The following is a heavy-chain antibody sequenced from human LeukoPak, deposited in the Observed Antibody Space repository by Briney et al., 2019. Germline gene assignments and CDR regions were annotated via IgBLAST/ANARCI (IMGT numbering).Heavy chain of an antibody. J-gene: IGHJ4*02. V-gene: IGHV3-33*01. CDR2: IWYDGTNK. CDR3: ARAAYDNSGYLTL. Sequence: GRSLRLSCVASGFTFSSYGMHWVRQAPGKGLEWVAVIWYDGTNKYYADFVKGRFTISGDSSKNTLYLQMNSLRAEDTAVYYCARAAYDNSGYLTLWGQGTLVTVSS. D-gene: IGHD3-22*01. CDR1: GFTFSSYG.